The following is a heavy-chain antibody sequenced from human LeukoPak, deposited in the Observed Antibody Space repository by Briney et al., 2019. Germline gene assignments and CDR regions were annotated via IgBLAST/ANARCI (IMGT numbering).Heavy chain of an antibody. V-gene: IGHV1-2*04. CDR2: ITPHSGGT. Sequence: GATVKLSCKASGYTFNGYYMHWVRQAPTQGLEWMGWITPHSGGTNHAQKSQGWVTMTRHTSISTAYMELSRLGSDDTAVYYFAYRHGEGAFDIWGQGTMVTVSS. CDR3: AYRHGEGAFDI. CDR1: GYTFNGYY. J-gene: IGHJ3*02. D-gene: IGHD3-10*01.